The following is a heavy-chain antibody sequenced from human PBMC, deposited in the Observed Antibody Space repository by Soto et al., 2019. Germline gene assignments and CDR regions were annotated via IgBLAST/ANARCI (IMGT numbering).Heavy chain of an antibody. V-gene: IGHV3-53*02. CDR1: GFSVSGDT. D-gene: IGHD3-9*01. Sequence: EVQLVETGGGLIYPGGSLRLSCAASGFSVSGDTMNWVRQAPGKGLEWISAIYSGGNTNDAGSVKGRFTISRDTSKNTLYIQMNSLRVEDTAVYYCARHAWLENWGQGTLVTVSS. CDR3: ARHAWLEN. CDR2: IYSGGNT. J-gene: IGHJ4*02.